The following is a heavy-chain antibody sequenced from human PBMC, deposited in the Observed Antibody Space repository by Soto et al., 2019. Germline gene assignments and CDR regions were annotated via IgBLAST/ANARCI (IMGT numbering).Heavy chain of an antibody. J-gene: IGHJ4*02. CDR3: ARFPYSSSPR. CDR2: IYSGGST. D-gene: IGHD6-6*01. Sequence: GSLRLSCAASGFTVSSNYMSWVRQAPGKGLEWISVIYSGGSTYYADSVKGRFTISRDNSKNTLYLQMNSLRAEDTAVYYCARFPYSSSPRWGQGTLVTVSS. CDR1: GFTVSSNY. V-gene: IGHV3-66*01.